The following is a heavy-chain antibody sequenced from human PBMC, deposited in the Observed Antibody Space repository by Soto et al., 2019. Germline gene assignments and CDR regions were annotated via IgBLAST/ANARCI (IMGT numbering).Heavy chain of an antibody. Sequence: GASVKVSCKASGYIFTNYAMHWVRQAPGQRLEWMGWIHTGNGNTKYSQNFQGRVTITRDTSANTAYMEVSSLRSDDTAVYYCARCGSGYCDAFDIWGQGTMVTVSS. D-gene: IGHD3-22*01. V-gene: IGHV1-3*04. CDR2: IHTGNGNT. J-gene: IGHJ3*02. CDR1: GYIFTNYA. CDR3: ARCGSGYCDAFDI.